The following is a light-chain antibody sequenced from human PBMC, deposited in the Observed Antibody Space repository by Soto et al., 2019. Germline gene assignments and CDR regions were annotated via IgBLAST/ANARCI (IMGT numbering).Light chain of an antibody. CDR3: SSYTSSITYV. J-gene: IGLJ1*01. Sequence: QSALTQPASVSGSPGQSITLSCTGTSSDVGAYNYVSWYQQHPGKAPKLMIYDVTNRPSGVSNRFSASKSGNTASLTISGLQAEDEADYYCSSYTSSITYVFGTGTKVTVL. CDR2: DVT. CDR1: SSDVGAYNY. V-gene: IGLV2-14*01.